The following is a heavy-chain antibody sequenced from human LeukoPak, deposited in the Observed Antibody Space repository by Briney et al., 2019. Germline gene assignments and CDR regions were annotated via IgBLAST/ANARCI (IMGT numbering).Heavy chain of an antibody. CDR3: AKTPYYDILTGYSYHYYFDY. V-gene: IGHV3-23*01. CDR1: GFTFSSYA. CDR2: ISGCGGST. J-gene: IGHJ4*02. Sequence: GGSLTLSCPASGFTFSSYAMSWVRQAPGKGLAWVSAISGCGGSTYYADSVQGWFTISRDNSKNALYLQMNSQRAEDTAVYYCAKTPYYDILTGYSYHYYFDYWGQGTLVTVSS. D-gene: IGHD3-9*01.